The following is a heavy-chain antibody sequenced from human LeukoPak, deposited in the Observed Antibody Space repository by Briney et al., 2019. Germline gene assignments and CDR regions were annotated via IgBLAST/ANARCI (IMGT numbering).Heavy chain of an antibody. J-gene: IGHJ5*02. D-gene: IGHD6-19*01. CDR1: GGSISSYY. V-gene: IGHV4-4*07. CDR2: IYPSGST. CDR3: AQYSSDEGWFDP. Sequence: PSETLSLTCTVSGGSISSYYWNWIRQPAGKGLEWIGLIYPSGSTNYNPSLKSRVTMSLDTSKNHFSLTLSSVTAADTAVYYCAQYSSDEGWFDPWGLGTLVTVSS.